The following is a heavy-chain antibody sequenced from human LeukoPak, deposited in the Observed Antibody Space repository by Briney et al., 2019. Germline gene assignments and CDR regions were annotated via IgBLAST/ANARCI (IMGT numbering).Heavy chain of an antibody. V-gene: IGHV4-34*01. CDR1: GFSVSSNY. CDR3: ARGYCSGGSCYNTTTHFDY. Sequence: RSGGSLRLSCAASGFSVSSNYMSWIRQPPGKGLEWIGESNHSGSTKYNPSLKSRVTISVDTSKNQFSLKLSSVTAADTAVHYCARGYCSGGSCYNTTTHFDYWGQGTLVTVSS. CDR2: SNHSGST. D-gene: IGHD2-15*01. J-gene: IGHJ4*02.